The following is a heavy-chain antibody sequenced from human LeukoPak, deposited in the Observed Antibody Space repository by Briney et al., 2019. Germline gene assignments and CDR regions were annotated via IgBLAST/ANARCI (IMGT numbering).Heavy chain of an antibody. J-gene: IGHJ5*02. CDR3: ARRVLNYDSSGYYGGLDP. V-gene: IGHV5-51*01. Sequence: GESLKISCKGSGYSFTTYWIGWVRQMPGKGLEWVGIIYPADSDTRYSPSFQGQVTISADKSISTAYLQWSSLKASDTAMYYCARRVLNYDSSGYYGGLDPWGQGTLVTVSS. D-gene: IGHD3-22*01. CDR1: GYSFTTYW. CDR2: IYPADSDT.